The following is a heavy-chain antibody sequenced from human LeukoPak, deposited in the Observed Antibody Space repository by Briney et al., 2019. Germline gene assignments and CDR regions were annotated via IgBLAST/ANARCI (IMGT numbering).Heavy chain of an antibody. V-gene: IGHV3-23*01. Sequence: QPGGSLRLSCAASGFTFSSYAMSWVRQAPGKGLEWVSAISGSGGSTYYADSVKGRFTISRDNSKNTLYLQMNSLRAEDTAVYYCAKDRPYYYGSGSYHPDVDYWSQGTLVTVSS. D-gene: IGHD3-10*01. CDR3: AKDRPYYYGSGSYHPDVDY. J-gene: IGHJ4*02. CDR1: GFTFSSYA. CDR2: ISGSGGST.